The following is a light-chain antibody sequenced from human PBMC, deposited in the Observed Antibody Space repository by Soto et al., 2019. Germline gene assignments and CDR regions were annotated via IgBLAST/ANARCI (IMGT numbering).Light chain of an antibody. CDR2: AAS. CDR3: QQSYSTTPM. Sequence: DIQLTQSPSSLSASVGDRVTITCRASQSISDYLNWYQQKPGTAPKLLIYAASTLQSGVPSRFSGSASETDFTLTISSLKHEDFATYYCQQSYSTTPMFGQGTKVDIK. CDR1: QSISDY. V-gene: IGKV1-39*01. J-gene: IGKJ1*01.